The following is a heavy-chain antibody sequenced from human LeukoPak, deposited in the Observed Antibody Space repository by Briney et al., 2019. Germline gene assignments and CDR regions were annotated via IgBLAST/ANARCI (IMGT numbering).Heavy chain of an antibody. CDR2: ISGSGGRT. Sequence: GGSLRLSCAASGFSFNDYAMSWVRQAPGKGLEWVSVISGSGGRTSYADSVKGRFTISRDNSKNTLYLQMNSLRTEDTAVYYCTSLGATGFYAFDYWGQGTLVTVSS. V-gene: IGHV3-23*01. CDR3: TSLGATGFYAFDY. D-gene: IGHD2/OR15-2a*01. J-gene: IGHJ4*02. CDR1: GFSFNDYA.